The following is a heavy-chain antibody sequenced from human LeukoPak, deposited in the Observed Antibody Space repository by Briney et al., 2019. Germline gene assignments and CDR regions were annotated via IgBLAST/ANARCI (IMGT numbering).Heavy chain of an antibody. CDR2: MNPNSGNT. J-gene: IGHJ4*02. D-gene: IGHD3-10*01. Sequence: ASVKVSCKASGYTFTSYDINWVRQATGQGLEWMGWMNPNSGNTGYAQKFQGRVTMTRNNSISTAYMELSSLRSEDTAVYYCARGRVHELLYLCYWGQGTLVTVSS. CDR3: ARGRVHELLYLCY. V-gene: IGHV1-8*01. CDR1: GYTFTSYD.